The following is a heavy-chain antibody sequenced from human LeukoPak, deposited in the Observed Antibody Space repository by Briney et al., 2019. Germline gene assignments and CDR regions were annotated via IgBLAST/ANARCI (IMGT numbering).Heavy chain of an antibody. Sequence: ASVKVSCKASGYTFTSYYMHWVRQAPGQGLEWMGVINPSGGGTSYAQKFQGRVTMTRDTSTSTVYMELSSLRSEDTGVYYCARDYYGSGSYLVYWGQGTLVTVSS. J-gene: IGHJ4*02. D-gene: IGHD3-10*01. CDR3: ARDYYGSGSYLVY. V-gene: IGHV1-46*01. CDR2: INPSGGGT. CDR1: GYTFTSYY.